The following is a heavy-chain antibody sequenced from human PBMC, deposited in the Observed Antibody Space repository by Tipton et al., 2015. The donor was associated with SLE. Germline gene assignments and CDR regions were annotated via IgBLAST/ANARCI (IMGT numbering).Heavy chain of an antibody. Sequence: TLSPTCTVSGGSISSYYWSWIRQPPGKGLEWIGYIYYSGSTDYNPSLKSRVTISVDTSKNQFSLKLSSVTAADTAVYYCARSSVVVVAGYFDYWGQGTLVTVSS. V-gene: IGHV4-59*01. CDR2: IYYSGST. CDR1: GGSISSYY. D-gene: IGHD2-15*01. CDR3: ARSSVVVVAGYFDY. J-gene: IGHJ4*02.